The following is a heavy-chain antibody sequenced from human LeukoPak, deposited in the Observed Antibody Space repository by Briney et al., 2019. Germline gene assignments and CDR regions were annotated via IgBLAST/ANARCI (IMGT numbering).Heavy chain of an antibody. CDR1: QFSFSSYS. J-gene: IGHJ4*02. CDR3: VRLRRNTDSSGYYYYYDY. D-gene: IGHD3-22*01. V-gene: IGHV3-21*01. Sequence: GGSLRLSCEASQFSFSSYSFNWVRQAPGQGLEWVSSINKGATHMYYADSMKGRFTVSRDDAKNSLYLQMNSLRAEDTAVYYCVRLRRNTDSSGYYYYYDYWGRGTLVAVSS. CDR2: INKGATHM.